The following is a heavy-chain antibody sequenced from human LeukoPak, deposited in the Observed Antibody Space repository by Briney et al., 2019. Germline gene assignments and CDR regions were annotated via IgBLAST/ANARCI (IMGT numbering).Heavy chain of an antibody. CDR2: IYYSGST. V-gene: IGHV4-59*11. CDR3: ARGPSGDYDILTGYYADYDSSGSLGWFDP. D-gene: IGHD3-9*01. Sequence: SETLSLTCSVSGDSISSHFWSWIRQPPGKGLEWIGYIYYSGSTNYNPSLKSRVTISVDTSKNQFSLKLSSVTAADTGVYYCARGPSGDYDILTGYYADYDSSGSLGWFDPWGQGTLVTVSS. J-gene: IGHJ5*02. CDR1: GDSISSHF.